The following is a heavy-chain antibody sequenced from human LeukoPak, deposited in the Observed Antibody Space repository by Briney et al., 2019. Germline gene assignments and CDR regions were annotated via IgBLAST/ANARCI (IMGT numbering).Heavy chain of an antibody. J-gene: IGHJ4*02. CDR1: GFTFSDYE. D-gene: IGHD3-10*02. Sequence: GGSLRLFLAASGFTFSDYEINWVRQASGKGLEWISCISTSGSTTYYADSVKGRFTISRDNAKNSLFLQMNTLTAEDTAVYYCARGALHVFDYWGQGTPVTASS. CDR2: ISTSGSTT. V-gene: IGHV3-48*03. CDR3: ARGALHVFDY.